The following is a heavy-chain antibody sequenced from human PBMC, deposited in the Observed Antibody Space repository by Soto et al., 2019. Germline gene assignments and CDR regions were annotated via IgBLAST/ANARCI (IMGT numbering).Heavy chain of an antibody. CDR3: ARVRFGELV. J-gene: IGHJ4*02. CDR2: IGVGGGDR. V-gene: IGHV3-23*01. Sequence: EVQLLDSGGGLVQPGGSLRLSCAASGFTFSSYAMSWVRQAPGKGLEWVSIIGVGGGDRYYPESVKGRFTISRDNSRDTLYLEMNSLRDEDTAVYYCARVRFGELVWGQGTLVTVSS. D-gene: IGHD3-10*01. CDR1: GFTFSSYA.